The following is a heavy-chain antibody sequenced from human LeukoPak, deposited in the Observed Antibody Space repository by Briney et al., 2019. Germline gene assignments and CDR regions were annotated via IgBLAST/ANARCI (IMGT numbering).Heavy chain of an antibody. J-gene: IGHJ3*02. V-gene: IGHV6-1*01. CDR3: ATIAAVGYDAFDI. Sequence: SQTLSLTCAISGDSVSSNSGVWNWIRQSPSRGLEWLGRTYYRSKWHYDYAVSVKSRIAINPDTSKNQFSLQLNSVTPEDTAVYYCATIAAVGYDAFDIWGQGTMVTVSS. D-gene: IGHD6-13*01. CDR2: TYYRSKWHY. CDR1: GDSVSSNSGV.